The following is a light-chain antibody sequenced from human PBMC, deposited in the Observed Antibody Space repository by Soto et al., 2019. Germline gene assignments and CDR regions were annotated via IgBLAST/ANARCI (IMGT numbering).Light chain of an antibody. V-gene: IGKV3D-20*02. Sequence: IVLTHSPGTLSFSPGERSTLSFGASQSVSSSYLAWYQQKPGQAPRLLIFGASSRATGIPDRFSGSGSGTDFTLTISSLEPEDFAVYYCQQRSNWPGTFGQGTKVDTK. CDR2: GAS. J-gene: IGKJ1*01. CDR1: QSVSSSY. CDR3: QQRSNWPGT.